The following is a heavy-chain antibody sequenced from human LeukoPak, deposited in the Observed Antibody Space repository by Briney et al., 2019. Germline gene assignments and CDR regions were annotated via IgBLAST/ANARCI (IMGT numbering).Heavy chain of an antibody. J-gene: IGHJ6*02. V-gene: IGHV4-34*01. D-gene: IGHD3-3*01. CDR1: GGSFSGYY. CDR3: ARSRPPSYYDFWSGYYYYYYGMDV. Sequence: SETLSLTCAVYGGSFSGYYWSWIRQPPGKGLEWIGEINHSGSTNYNPSLKSRVTISVDTSKNQFSLKLSSVTAADTAVYYCARSRPPSYYDFWSGYYYYYYGMDVWGQGTTVTVSS. CDR2: INHSGST.